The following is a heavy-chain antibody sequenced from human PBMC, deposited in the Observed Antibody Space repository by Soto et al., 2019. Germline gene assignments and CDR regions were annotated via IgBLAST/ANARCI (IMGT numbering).Heavy chain of an antibody. CDR2: ISAYNGNT. CDR3: ARGPFGVVGAYFDY. V-gene: IGHV1-18*01. CDR1: GGTFSSYG. Sequence: ASVKVSCKASGGTFSSYGISWVRQAPGQGLEWMGWISAYNGNTNYAQKLQGRVTMTTDTSTSTAYMELSSLRSEDTAVYYCARGPFGVVGAYFDYWGQGTLVTVSS. J-gene: IGHJ4*02. D-gene: IGHD1-26*01.